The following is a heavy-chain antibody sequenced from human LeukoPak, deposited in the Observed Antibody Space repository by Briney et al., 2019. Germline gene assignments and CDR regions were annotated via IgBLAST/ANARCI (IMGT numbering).Heavy chain of an antibody. V-gene: IGHV3-48*01. CDR2: ISSSSSTI. CDR1: GFTFSSHS. CDR3: ARGAYYYED. J-gene: IGHJ4*02. Sequence: GGSLRLSCAASGFTFSSHSMNWVRQAPGKGLEWVSYISSSSSTIYYADSVKGRFTISRDNAKNSLYLQMNSLRAEDAAVYYCARGAYYYEDWGQGTLVTVSS. D-gene: IGHD3-22*01.